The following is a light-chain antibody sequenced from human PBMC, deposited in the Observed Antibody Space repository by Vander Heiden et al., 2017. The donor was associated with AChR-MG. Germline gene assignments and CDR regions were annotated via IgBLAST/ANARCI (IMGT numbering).Light chain of an antibody. J-gene: IGKJ4*01. CDR1: QSVSSN. V-gene: IGKV3-15*01. Sequence: EIVMTQSPAKLSVSPGERATLSCRASQSVSSNLAWYQQKPGQAPRLLIYGASTRATGIPARFSGSESGTEFTLTISSLQSEDFAVYYCQQYNNGPPALTFGGGTKVEIK. CDR3: QQYNNGPPALT. CDR2: GAS.